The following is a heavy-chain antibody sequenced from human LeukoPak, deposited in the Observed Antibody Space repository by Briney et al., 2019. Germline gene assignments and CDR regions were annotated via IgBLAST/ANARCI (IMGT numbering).Heavy chain of an antibody. Sequence: GGSLRLSCAASGFTFSSYGMHWVRQAPGKGLEWVAVIWYDGSNKYYADSVKGRFTISRDNSKNTLYLQMNSLRAVDTAVYYCASSTVDDAFDIWGQGTMVTVSS. V-gene: IGHV3-33*01. CDR2: IWYDGSNK. D-gene: IGHD4-23*01. CDR3: ASSTVDDAFDI. CDR1: GFTFSSYG. J-gene: IGHJ3*02.